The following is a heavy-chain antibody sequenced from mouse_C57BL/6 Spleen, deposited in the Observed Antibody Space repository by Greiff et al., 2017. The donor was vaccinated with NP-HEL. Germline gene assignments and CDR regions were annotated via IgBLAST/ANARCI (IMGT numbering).Heavy chain of an antibody. D-gene: IGHD4-1*01. CDR1: GFTFSDYY. Sequence: EVHLVESEGGLVQPGSSMKLSCTASGFTFSDYYMAWVRQVPEKGLEWVANINYDGSSTYYLDSLKSRFIISRDNAKNILYLQMSSLKSEDTATYYCAREGELGPWFAYWGQGTLVTVSA. V-gene: IGHV5-16*01. CDR3: AREGELGPWFAY. CDR2: INYDGSST. J-gene: IGHJ3*01.